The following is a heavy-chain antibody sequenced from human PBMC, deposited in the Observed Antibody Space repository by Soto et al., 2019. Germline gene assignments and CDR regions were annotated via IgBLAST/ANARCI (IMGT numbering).Heavy chain of an antibody. V-gene: IGHV3-7*04. CDR3: ARGDFYDSSGPFSDAFDI. J-gene: IGHJ3*02. D-gene: IGHD3-22*01. CDR2: IKPDGGEM. Sequence: GGSLRLSCAASGFTFSTYWMSWVRQAPGKGLEWVANIKPDGGEMWYVDSVRGRFTIYRDNAKNSLYLQMNSLRAEDTAVYYCARGDFYDSSGPFSDAFDIWGQGTMVTVSS. CDR1: GFTFSTYW.